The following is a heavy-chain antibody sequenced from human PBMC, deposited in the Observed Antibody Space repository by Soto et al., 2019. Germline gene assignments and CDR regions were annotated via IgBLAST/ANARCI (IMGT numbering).Heavy chain of an antibody. CDR2: IYGDGRRT. V-gene: IGHV3-23*03. Sequence: EVQLLESGGDLVQPGGSLRLSCSASGFTFREYTMNWVRQAPGKGLEWVSGIYGDGRRTFYADSVRGRFTISRDNSGNTLYLQMNNLRGADTAVYYCAKDGTPDGRWDIGNWGQGTLVTVSP. CDR1: GFTFREYT. CDR3: AKDGTPDGRWDIGN. J-gene: IGHJ4*02. D-gene: IGHD1-26*01.